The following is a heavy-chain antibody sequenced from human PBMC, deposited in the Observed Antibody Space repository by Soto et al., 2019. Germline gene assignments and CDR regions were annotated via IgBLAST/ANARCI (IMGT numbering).Heavy chain of an antibody. CDR1: GFTFSSYA. Sequence: GGSLRLSSTASGFTFSSYAMSWVRQAPGKGLEWVSAIRDDGGRTYYADSVKGRFTISRDNAKNTLYLQMNSLRAEDTAVYYCARDYIVVVPAAMAWDYWGQGTLVTVSS. J-gene: IGHJ4*02. CDR2: IRDDGGRT. V-gene: IGHV3-23*01. CDR3: ARDYIVVVPAAMAWDY. D-gene: IGHD2-2*01.